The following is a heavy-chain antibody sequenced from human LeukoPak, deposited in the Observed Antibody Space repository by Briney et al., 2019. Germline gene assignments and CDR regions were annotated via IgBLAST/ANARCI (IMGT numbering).Heavy chain of an antibody. Sequence: SVTVSCKASGGTFSSYAISWVRQAPGQGLEWMGRIIPILGIANYAQKFQGRVTITADKSTSTAYMELSSLRSEDTAVYYCARVAQSYYYYGMDVWGQGTTVTVSS. V-gene: IGHV1-69*04. CDR1: GGTFSSYA. J-gene: IGHJ6*02. CDR2: IIPILGIA. CDR3: ARVAQSYYYYGMDV.